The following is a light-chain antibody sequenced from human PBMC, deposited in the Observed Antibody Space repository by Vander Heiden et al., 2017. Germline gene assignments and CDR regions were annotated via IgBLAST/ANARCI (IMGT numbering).Light chain of an antibody. Sequence: EPVLTQSPGTLSLSPGESATLSCRASQHVGSSYLAWYQQRPGQAPRLLIYGASKRATGIPDRFNGSGSGKDFVLTSSRLEHEDFGFYYWHQDCISRAFGQGTKVEIK. CDR1: QHVGSSY. CDR2: GAS. CDR3: HQDCISRA. J-gene: IGKJ1*01. V-gene: IGKV3-20*01.